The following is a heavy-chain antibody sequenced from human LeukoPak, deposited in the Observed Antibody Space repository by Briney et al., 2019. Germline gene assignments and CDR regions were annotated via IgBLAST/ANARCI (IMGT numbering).Heavy chain of an antibody. CDR3: AKSHDSSGSDY. CDR2: ISGSGGST. CDR1: GFTFSSYV. D-gene: IGHD3-22*01. Sequence: GGSLRLSCAASGFTFSSYVMSWVRQAPGKGLEWVSAISGSGGSTHYADSVKGRFTISRDNSKNTPYMQMNSLRAEDTAVYYCAKSHDSSGSDYWGQGTLVTVSS. V-gene: IGHV3-23*01. J-gene: IGHJ4*02.